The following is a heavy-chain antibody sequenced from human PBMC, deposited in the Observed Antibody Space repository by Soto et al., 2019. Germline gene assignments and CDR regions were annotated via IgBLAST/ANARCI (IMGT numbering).Heavy chain of an antibody. Sequence: SETLSLTCVVSGDSINSSHWWNWVRQPPGKGLEWIGQISHSGNANYNPSLTSRVSISVDKSKNHFSLKLSSVTAADTAVYYCARWGRGWGGDYYYGMDVWGQGTTVTVSS. D-gene: IGHD6-19*01. CDR3: ARWGRGWGGDYYYGMDV. CDR1: GDSINSSHW. CDR2: ISHSGNA. V-gene: IGHV4-4*02. J-gene: IGHJ6*02.